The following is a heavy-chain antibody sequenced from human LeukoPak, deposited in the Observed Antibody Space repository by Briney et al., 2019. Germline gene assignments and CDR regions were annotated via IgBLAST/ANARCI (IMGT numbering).Heavy chain of an antibody. CDR3: ARHGSGSYYYYYGMDV. J-gene: IGHJ6*02. D-gene: IGHD3-10*01. V-gene: IGHV5-51*01. CDR1: GSPFTSYW. CDR2: IYPGDSDT. Sequence: GESLKISCKGSGSPFTSYWIAWVRQMPGKGLEWMGIIYPGDSDTRYSPSFQGQVTISADKSISTAYLQWSSLKASDTAMYYCARHGSGSYYYYYGMDVWGQGTTVTVSS.